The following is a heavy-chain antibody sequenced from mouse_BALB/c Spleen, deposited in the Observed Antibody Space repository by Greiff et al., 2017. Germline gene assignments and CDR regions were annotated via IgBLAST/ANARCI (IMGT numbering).Heavy chain of an antibody. CDR3: ASRGYSYYAMDY. CDR1: GYSITSGYY. D-gene: IGHD2-3*01. Sequence: EVQLVESGPGLVKPSQSLSLTCSVTGYSITSGYYWNWIRQFPGNKLEWMGYISYDGSNNYNPSLKNRISITRDTSKNQFFLKLNSVTTEDTATYYCASRGYSYYAMDYWGQGTSVTVSS. J-gene: IGHJ4*01. V-gene: IGHV3-6*02. CDR2: ISYDGSN.